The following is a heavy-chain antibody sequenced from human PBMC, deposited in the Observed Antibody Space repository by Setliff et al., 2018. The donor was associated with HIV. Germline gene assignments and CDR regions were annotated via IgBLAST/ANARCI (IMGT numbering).Heavy chain of an antibody. CDR1: GDPISTYY. CDR3: AVSGYWEYFHD. V-gene: IGHV4-59*01. D-gene: IGHD2-15*01. Sequence: PSETLSLTCTVSGDPISTYYWSWVRKPPGKGLEWIGYVYYSGSTSYSPSLRGRVAMSVDPSKNQFSLKLSSVTAADTAVYYCAVSGYWEYFHDWGQGTLVTVSS. CDR2: VYYSGST. J-gene: IGHJ1*01.